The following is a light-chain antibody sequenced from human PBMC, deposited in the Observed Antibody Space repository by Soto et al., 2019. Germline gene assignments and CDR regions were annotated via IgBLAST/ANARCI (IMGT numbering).Light chain of an antibody. Sequence: EIVLTQSPGTLSLSPGERATLSCRASQSVSSSYLAWYQQKPGQAPRLLIYGPSSRATGIPDRFSGSGSGTDFTLTISRLEPEDFAVYYCQQYGSSPVTFGQGTRLEMK. V-gene: IGKV3-20*01. CDR1: QSVSSSY. CDR3: QQYGSSPVT. J-gene: IGKJ5*01. CDR2: GPS.